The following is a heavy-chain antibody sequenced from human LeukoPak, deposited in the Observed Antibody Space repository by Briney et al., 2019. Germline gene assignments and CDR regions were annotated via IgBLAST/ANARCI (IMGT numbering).Heavy chain of an antibody. CDR3: AKYGVDCSSTSCYPLYYMDV. D-gene: IGHD2-2*01. CDR2: ISGGGGIT. CDR1: GFTFSSYA. J-gene: IGHJ6*03. V-gene: IGHV3-23*01. Sequence: GGSLRLSCAASGFTFSSYAMSWVRQAPGKGLEWVSSISGGGGITNYADSVKGRFTISRDNSKYTLFLQMNSLRAEDTAVYYCAKYGVDCSSTSCYPLYYMDVWGKGTTVTVSS.